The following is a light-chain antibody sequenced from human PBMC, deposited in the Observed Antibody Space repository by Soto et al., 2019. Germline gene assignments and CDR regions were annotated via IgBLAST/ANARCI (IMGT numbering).Light chain of an antibody. CDR1: QSVSSSS. CDR3: QQYGSSPLCI. V-gene: IGKV3-20*01. CDR2: GAS. J-gene: IGKJ1*01. Sequence: EIELTQSPDTLSVTPGERATLSCRASQSVSSSSLAWYQQKPGQAPRLLIYGASNRATGIPDRFSGSGSGTDFTLTISRLEPEDFAVYYCQQYGSSPLCIFGQGTKVEIK.